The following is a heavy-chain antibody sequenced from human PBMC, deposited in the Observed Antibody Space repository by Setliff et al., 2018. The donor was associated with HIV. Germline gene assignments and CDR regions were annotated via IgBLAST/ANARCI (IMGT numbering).Heavy chain of an antibody. CDR1: GGTFSSYA. D-gene: IGHD3-22*01. V-gene: IGHV1-69*13. J-gene: IGHJ1*01. CDR3: ARDPFPSTNYYDSSMYPFAQFFEH. CDR2: IIPIFRTA. Sequence: GASVKVSCKASGGTFSSYAISWVRQAPGQGPEWMGGIIPIFRTAKYAHKFQGRVTITADESTSTAYMELSSLRSEDTAVYYCARDPFPSTNYYDSSMYPFAQFFEHWGQGTLVTVSS.